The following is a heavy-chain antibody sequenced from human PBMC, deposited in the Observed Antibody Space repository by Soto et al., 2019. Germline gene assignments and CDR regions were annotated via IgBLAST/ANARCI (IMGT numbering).Heavy chain of an antibody. D-gene: IGHD6-6*01. Sequence: SETLSLTCTVSGGSISSYYWSWIRQPPGKGLEWIGFIYYSGTTKYNPSLKSRVTISVDTSKKHFSLELSSVTAADTAVYYCASSSSSWYYYYMDIWGKGTTVTVSS. V-gene: IGHV4-59*08. CDR1: GGSISSYY. CDR2: IYYSGTT. CDR3: ASSSSSWYYYYMDI. J-gene: IGHJ6*03.